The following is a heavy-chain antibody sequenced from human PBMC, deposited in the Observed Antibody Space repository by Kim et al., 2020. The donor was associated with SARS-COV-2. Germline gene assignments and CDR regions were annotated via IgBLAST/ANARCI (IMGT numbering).Heavy chain of an antibody. CDR3: ARHRWVATSYPGSSDI. D-gene: IGHD1-26*01. V-gene: IGHV3-21*04. CDR2: ISSTGSHI. CDR1: GFTFSNYD. Sequence: GGSLRLSCAASGFTFSNYDMNWVRQAPGKGLEWVSSISSTGSHIYYADSVKGRFTISRDNTKNSLYLQLNSLKAEDTAVYYCARHRWVATSYPGSSDI. J-gene: IGHJ3*02.